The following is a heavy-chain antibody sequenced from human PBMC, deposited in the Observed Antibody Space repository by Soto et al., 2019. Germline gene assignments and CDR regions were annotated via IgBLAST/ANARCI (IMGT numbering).Heavy chain of an antibody. Sequence: PGGSLRLSCAASGFTFSSYAMSWVRQAPGKGLEWVSAISGSGGSTYYADSVKGRFTISRDNSKNTLYLQMNSLGAEDTAVYYCAKYPRSKYSLNWFDPWVQGTLVTVSS. CDR1: GFTFSSYA. CDR2: ISGSGGST. D-gene: IGHD6-6*01. CDR3: AKYPRSKYSLNWFDP. J-gene: IGHJ5*02. V-gene: IGHV3-23*01.